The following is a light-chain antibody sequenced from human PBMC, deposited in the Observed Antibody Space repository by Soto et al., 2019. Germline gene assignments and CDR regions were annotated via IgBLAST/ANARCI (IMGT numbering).Light chain of an antibody. CDR2: GAS. CDR1: QSVSSS. CDR3: HHYNSWPYT. V-gene: IGKV3-15*01. Sequence: EIVLTQSPATLSLSPGERATLSCRASQSVSSSYLAWYQQRPGQGPRLLIYGASTRATGIPARFRGSGSGTEFTLTISSLQSEDFAVYYCHHYNSWPYTFGQGTKVDIK. J-gene: IGKJ2*01.